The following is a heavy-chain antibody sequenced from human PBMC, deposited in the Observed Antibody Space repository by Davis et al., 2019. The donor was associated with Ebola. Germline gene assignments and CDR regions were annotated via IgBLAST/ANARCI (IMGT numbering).Heavy chain of an antibody. V-gene: IGHV1-69*02. CDR2: IIPILGIA. J-gene: IGHJ4*02. CDR3: AGWAGYSSSWPYYFDY. CDR1: GGTFSSYT. D-gene: IGHD6-13*01. Sequence: SVKVSCQASGGTFSSYTISWVRQAPGQGLEWMGRIIPILGIANYAQKFQGRVTITADKSTSTAYMELSSLRSEDTAVYYCAGWAGYSSSWPYYFDYWGQGTLVTVSS.